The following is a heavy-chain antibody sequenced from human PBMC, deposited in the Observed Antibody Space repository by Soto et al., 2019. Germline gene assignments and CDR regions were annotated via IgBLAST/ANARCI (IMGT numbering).Heavy chain of an antibody. CDR2: MNPGSGDT. CDR3: ARMETFGWLNWFDP. CDR1: GYSFTNND. J-gene: IGHJ5*02. D-gene: IGHD3-16*01. V-gene: IGHV1-8*01. Sequence: GASVKVSCKASGYSFTNNDVSWVRQATGQGLEWMGWMNPGSGDTGYAQKFQGRVTMTRDISIATAYMELSSLRSDDTAIYYCARMETFGWLNWFDPWGKGTLVTVSS.